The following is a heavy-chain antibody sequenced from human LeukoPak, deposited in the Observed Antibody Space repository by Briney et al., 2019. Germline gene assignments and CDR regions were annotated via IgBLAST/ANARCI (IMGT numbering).Heavy chain of an antibody. CDR1: GGTFSSYA. V-gene: IGHV1-69*04. D-gene: IGHD3-22*01. CDR2: IIPILGIA. J-gene: IGHJ4*02. CDR3: APYYYDSSGYYYDY. Sequence: SVKVSCKASGGTFSSYAISWVRQAPGQGLEWMGRIIPILGIANYAQKFQGRVTITADKSTSTAYMELSSLRSEDTAVYYCAPYYYDSSGYYYDYWGQGTLVTVSS.